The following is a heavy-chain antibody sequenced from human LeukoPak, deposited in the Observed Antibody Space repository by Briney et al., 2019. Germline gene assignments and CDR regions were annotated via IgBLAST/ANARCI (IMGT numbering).Heavy chain of an antibody. D-gene: IGHD3-22*01. Sequence: QPGGSLRLSCAASGFTFSSYAMSWVRQAPGKGLEWVANIKQDGSEKYYVDSVKGRFTISRDNAKNSLYLQMNSLRAEDTAVYYCARLKAREYYDSSGYTDWGQGTLVTVSS. CDR3: ARLKAREYYDSSGYTD. V-gene: IGHV3-7*01. CDR1: GFTFSSYA. J-gene: IGHJ4*02. CDR2: IKQDGSEK.